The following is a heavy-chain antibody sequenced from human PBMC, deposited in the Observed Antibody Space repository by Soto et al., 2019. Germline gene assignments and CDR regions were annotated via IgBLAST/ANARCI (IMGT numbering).Heavy chain of an antibody. CDR3: ASRCISIDCDDGIDI. CDR1: GGTLNNYE. J-gene: IGHJ3*02. CDR2: ISPLEGEA. Sequence: QVQLVQSGAEVKKPGSSVKVSCKASGGTLNNYEISWVRQAPGQGLEWGGGISPLEGEAVYAQKFQGRVTITADAATNTVSMEVSSLSSEDTAVYYCASRCISIDCDDGIDIWGQGTMVTVSS. D-gene: IGHD2-2*01. V-gene: IGHV1-69*12.